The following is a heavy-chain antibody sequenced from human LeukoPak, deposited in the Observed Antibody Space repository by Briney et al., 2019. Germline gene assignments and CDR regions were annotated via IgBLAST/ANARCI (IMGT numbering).Heavy chain of an antibody. CDR2: SNHSGST. Sequence: SETLSLTCAVYGGSLSGYYWSWIRQPPGKGLEWIGESNHSGSTNYNPSLKSRVTISVDTSKNRFSLRLSSVTAADTAVYYCARVLEGSSGQHWYFDLWGRGTLVTVSS. J-gene: IGHJ2*01. D-gene: IGHD6-19*01. CDR1: GGSLSGYY. CDR3: ARVLEGSSGQHWYFDL. V-gene: IGHV4-34*01.